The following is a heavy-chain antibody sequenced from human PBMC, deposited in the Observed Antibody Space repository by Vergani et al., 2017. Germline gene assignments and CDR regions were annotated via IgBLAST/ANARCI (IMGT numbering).Heavy chain of an antibody. Sequence: QVQLQESGPGLVKPPGTLSLTCAVSGGSISSSNWWSWVRQPPGKGLEWIGEIYHSGGTNYNPSLKSRVTISQDASKSQFSLKLSSVTAADTAVYYCARLRYDSSGYYYGNYFDYWGQGTLVTVSS. J-gene: IGHJ4*02. CDR3: ARLRYDSSGYYYGNYFDY. CDR1: GGSISSSNW. D-gene: IGHD3-22*01. CDR2: IYHSGGT. V-gene: IGHV4-4*03.